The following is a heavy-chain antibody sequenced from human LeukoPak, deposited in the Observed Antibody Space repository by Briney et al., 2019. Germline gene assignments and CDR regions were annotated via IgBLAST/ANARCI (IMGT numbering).Heavy chain of an antibody. CDR1: GFTVSSYY. Sequence: GGSLRLSCAASGFTVSSYYMTWVRQAPGKELEWVSVIYTGGGRYYADSVRGRFTISRDTSKNMVFLQMNSLRVEDTAVYYCARGIDYWGRGTLVTVSS. CDR3: ARGIDY. J-gene: IGHJ4*02. CDR2: IYTGGGR. V-gene: IGHV3-53*01.